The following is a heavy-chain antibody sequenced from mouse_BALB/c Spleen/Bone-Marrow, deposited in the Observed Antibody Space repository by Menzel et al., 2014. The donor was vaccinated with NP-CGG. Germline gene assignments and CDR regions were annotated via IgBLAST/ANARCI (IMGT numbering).Heavy chain of an antibody. CDR1: GYTFTTYY. V-gene: IGHV1S56*01. D-gene: IGHD2-14*01. J-gene: IGHJ3*01. CDR2: IYPGNVNT. CDR3: ARGGYDGAWFAY. Sequence: LVESGPELVKPGASVRISCKASGYTFTTYYIHWVKQRPGQGLEWIGWIYPGNVNTNYSEKFKGKATLTADKSSSTAYMQLSSLTSEDSAVYFCARGGYDGAWFAYWGQGTLVTVSA.